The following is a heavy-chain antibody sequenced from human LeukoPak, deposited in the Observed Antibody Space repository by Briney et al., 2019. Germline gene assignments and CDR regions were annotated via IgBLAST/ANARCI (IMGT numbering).Heavy chain of an antibody. V-gene: IGHV3-23*01. CDR3: AKERANYYDSSGVGFDY. CDR1: GFTFSSYA. Sequence: GGSLRLSCAASGFTFSSYAMSWVRQAPGRGLEWVSAISGSGGSTYYADSVKGRFTISRDNSKNTLYLQMNSLRAEDTAVYYCAKERANYYDSSGVGFDYWGQGTLVTVSS. D-gene: IGHD3-22*01. CDR2: ISGSGGST. J-gene: IGHJ4*02.